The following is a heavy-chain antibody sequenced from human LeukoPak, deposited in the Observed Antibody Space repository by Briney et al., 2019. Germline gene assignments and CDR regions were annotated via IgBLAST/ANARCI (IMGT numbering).Heavy chain of an antibody. CDR1: GNSISNYA. J-gene: IGHJ6*02. D-gene: IGHD3-16*01. CDR2: IIPIFGTA. V-gene: IGHV1-69*01. CDR3: TTRACHAGGCSSSFYYYYGLHF. Sequence: SVNVSCTASGNSISNYAVSWVRQAPGQGFEWMGGIIPIFGTADYAQKFQGRVTITADQSTSTTYMALSSLKSEDTATYYCTTRACHAGGCSSSFYYYYGLHFWGQGTTVSVSS.